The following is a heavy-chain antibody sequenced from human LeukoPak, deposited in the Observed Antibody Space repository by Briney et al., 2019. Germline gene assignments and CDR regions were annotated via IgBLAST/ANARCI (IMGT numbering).Heavy chain of an antibody. D-gene: IGHD3-16*02. Sequence: PSQTLSLTCTLSAGSISSGSYYWGWIRQPPWKGLEWIGGICYSGATYYSPSIKRRVTISVDTCKNQSSVKLRSVTAADTAVYYCARRAVYDYAWESYRYGGSYFDYWGQGTLVTVSS. CDR2: ICYSGAT. V-gene: IGHV4-39*01. CDR3: ARRAVYDYAWESYRYGGSYFDY. CDR1: AGSISSGSYY. J-gene: IGHJ4*02.